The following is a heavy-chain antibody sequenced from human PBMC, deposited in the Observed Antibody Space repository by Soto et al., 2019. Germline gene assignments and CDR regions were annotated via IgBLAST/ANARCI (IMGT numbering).Heavy chain of an antibody. D-gene: IGHD6-6*01. CDR3: AREEYSSSSRAFDI. V-gene: IGHV1-18*01. CDR1: GYTFTSYG. J-gene: IGHJ3*02. Sequence: ASVKVSCKASGYTFTSYGICWARQAPGQGLEWMGWISAYNGNTNYAQKLQGRVTMTTDTSTSTAYMELRSLRSDDTAVYYCAREEYSSSSRAFDIRGQGTMVTVSS. CDR2: ISAYNGNT.